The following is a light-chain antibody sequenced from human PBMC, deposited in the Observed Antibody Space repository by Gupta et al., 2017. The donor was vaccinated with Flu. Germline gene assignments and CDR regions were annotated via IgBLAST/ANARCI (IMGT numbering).Light chain of an antibody. J-gene: IGLJ1*01. Sequence: QSALTQPASVSGSPRQSITISCTGTSSDVGGYNYVSWYQQHPGKAPKLMIYEVNNRPPGVFNRFSGSKSGNTASLTISGLQAEDEADYYCSSYTSSKTYVFGSGTKVTV. CDR3: SSYTSSKTYV. CDR1: SSDVGGYNY. CDR2: EVN. V-gene: IGLV2-14*01.